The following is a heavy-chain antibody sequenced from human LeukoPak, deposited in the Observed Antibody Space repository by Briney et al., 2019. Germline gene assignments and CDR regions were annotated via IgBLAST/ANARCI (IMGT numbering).Heavy chain of an antibody. CDR1: GGTFSSYA. J-gene: IGHJ4*02. Sequence: ASVKVTCKASGGTFSSYAISWVRQAPGQGLEWMGWISAYNGNTNYAQKLQGRVTMTTDTSTSTAYMELRSLRSDDTAVYYCASGWELLHWGQGTLVTVSS. V-gene: IGHV1-18*01. D-gene: IGHD1-26*01. CDR3: ASGWELLH. CDR2: ISAYNGNT.